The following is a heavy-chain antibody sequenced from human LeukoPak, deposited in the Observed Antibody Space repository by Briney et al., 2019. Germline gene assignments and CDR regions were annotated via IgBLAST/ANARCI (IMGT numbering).Heavy chain of an antibody. CDR2: IRSRSNTYAT. CDR3: TSSPEAEYFQH. Sequence: GGSLKLSCAASGFTFSGSSIHWVRQASGKGLEWVGRIRSRSNTYATAYAASVKGRFTISRDDSKNTAYLQMNSLKTEDTAVYYCTSSPEAEYFQHWGQGTLVTVSS. D-gene: IGHD3/OR15-3a*01. V-gene: IGHV3-73*01. CDR1: GFTFSGSS. J-gene: IGHJ1*01.